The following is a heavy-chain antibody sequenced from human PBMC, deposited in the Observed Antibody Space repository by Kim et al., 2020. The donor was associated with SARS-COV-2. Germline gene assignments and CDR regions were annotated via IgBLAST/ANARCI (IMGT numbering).Heavy chain of an antibody. Sequence: VKGRFTISRDNAKNSLYLQMNSLRAEDTAVYYCARDGGCSGGSCYSGTDYWGQGTLVTVSS. J-gene: IGHJ4*02. D-gene: IGHD2-15*01. V-gene: IGHV3-11*04. CDR3: ARDGGCSGGSCYSGTDY.